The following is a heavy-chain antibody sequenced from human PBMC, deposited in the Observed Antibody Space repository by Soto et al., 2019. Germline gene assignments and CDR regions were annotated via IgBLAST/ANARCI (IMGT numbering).Heavy chain of an antibody. CDR2: IYSGGST. J-gene: IGHJ4*02. CDR1: GFTVSTKY. V-gene: IGHV3-53*05. Sequence: GGSLRLSCAASGFTVSTKYMSWVRQAPGKGLEWVSVIYSGGSTFYADSVRGRFTISRDNSKNTVNLQMNSLRSEDTAVYYCARDTHKDGYSTVFDYWGQGTLVTVSS. D-gene: IGHD5-18*01. CDR3: ARDTHKDGYSTVFDY.